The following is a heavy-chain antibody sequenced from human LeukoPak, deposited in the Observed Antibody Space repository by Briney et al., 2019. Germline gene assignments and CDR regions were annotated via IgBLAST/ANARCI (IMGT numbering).Heavy chain of an antibody. V-gene: IGHV3-30*02. D-gene: IGHD2-15*01. CDR2: VRYDETNK. CDR1: GFTFDNYG. CDR3: AKTHGPYCSGDTCLDHYYYMDV. J-gene: IGHJ6*03. Sequence: AGGSLRLSCAASGFTFDNYGMHWVRQAPGKGLEWVAFVRYDETNKYYADSVKGRFTISRDNSKNTLYLQMNSLRVEDTAIYYCAKTHGPYCSGDTCLDHYYYMDVWGKGTTVTVSS.